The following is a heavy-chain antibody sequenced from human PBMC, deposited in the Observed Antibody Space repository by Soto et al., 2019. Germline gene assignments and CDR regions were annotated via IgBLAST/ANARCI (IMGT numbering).Heavy chain of an antibody. CDR1: GGSISDFY. D-gene: IGHD6-6*01. CDR3: ARVGGVAARTFDY. Sequence: SETLSLTLTVSGGSISDFYWSWLRQPPGKGLEWIGYIYYSGSTNYNPSLKSRVTISVDMSKKQFSLNLRSMSPADTAVYYCARVGGVAARTFDYLGPGTLVTVSS. V-gene: IGHV4-59*01. J-gene: IGHJ4*02. CDR2: IYYSGST.